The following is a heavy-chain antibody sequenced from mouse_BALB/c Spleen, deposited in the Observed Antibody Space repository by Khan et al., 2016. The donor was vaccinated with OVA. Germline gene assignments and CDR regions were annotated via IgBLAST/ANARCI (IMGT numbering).Heavy chain of an antibody. D-gene: IGHD2-1*01. Sequence: EVQLVESGGGLVKPGGSLKLSCAASGFTFSTYAMSWVRQTPEKRLEWVATISSDGDYNYFPDNLTGRFTICRDNAKNNLCLQRTSLRSEDTAMYYCARSPYGNFAYWGQGTLVTVSA. V-gene: IGHV5-9-3*01. CDR3: ARSPYGNFAY. CDR1: GFTFSTYA. CDR2: ISSDGDYN. J-gene: IGHJ3*01.